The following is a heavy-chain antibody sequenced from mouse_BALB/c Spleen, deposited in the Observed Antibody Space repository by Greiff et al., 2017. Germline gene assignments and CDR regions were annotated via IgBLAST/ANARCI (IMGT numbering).Heavy chain of an antibody. CDR3: ARAPSATVAHCFAY. J-gene: IGHJ2*01. V-gene: IGHV5-4*02. D-gene: IGHD1-1*01. CDR1: GFTFSDYY. Sequence: EVQLVESGGGLVKPGGSLKLSCAASGFTFSDYYMYWVRQTPEKRLEWVATISVGGSYTYYPDSVKGRFTISRDNAKNNLYLQMSSLRSEDTAMYDCARAPSATVAHCFAYWGQGTTLTVSS. CDR2: ISVGGSYT.